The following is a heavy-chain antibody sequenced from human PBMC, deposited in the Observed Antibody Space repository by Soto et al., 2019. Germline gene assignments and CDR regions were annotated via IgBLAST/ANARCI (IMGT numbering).Heavy chain of an antibody. CDR2: TYYRSKWYN. D-gene: IGHD4-17*01. V-gene: IGHV6-1*01. Sequence: SQTLSLTCAISGDSVSSNSATWNWIRQSPPRGLEWLGRTYYRSKWYNEYAVSVKSRITINPDTSKNQFSLQLNSVTPEDTAVYYCARATRTWFDPWGQGTLVTVSS. CDR3: ARATRTWFDP. CDR1: GDSVSSNSAT. J-gene: IGHJ5*02.